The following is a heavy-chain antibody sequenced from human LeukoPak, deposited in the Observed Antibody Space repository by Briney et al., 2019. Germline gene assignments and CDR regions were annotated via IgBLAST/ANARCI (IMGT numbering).Heavy chain of an antibody. CDR3: ARSEGPGIAGRPNPY. CDR2: MNPNSGNT. V-gene: IGHV1-8*01. CDR1: GYTFTSYD. J-gene: IGHJ4*02. D-gene: IGHD6-6*01. Sequence: ASVKVSCKASGYTFTSYDINWVRQATGQGLEWMGWMNPNSGNTGYAQKFQGRVSMTTNTSISTAYMELSSLRSEDTAVYYCARSEGPGIAGRPNPYWGQGTLVTVSS.